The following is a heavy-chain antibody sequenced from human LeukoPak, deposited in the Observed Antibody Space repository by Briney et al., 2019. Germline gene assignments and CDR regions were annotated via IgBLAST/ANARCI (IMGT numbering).Heavy chain of an antibody. Sequence: SETLSLTCAVSGGSISSGGYSWSWIRQPPGKGLEWIGYIYHSGSTYYNPSLKSRVTISVDTSKNQFSLKLSSVTAADTAVYYCARGAPYDILTGYYIYYYYYGMDVWGQGTTVTVSS. CDR2: IYHSGST. J-gene: IGHJ6*02. CDR1: GGSISSGGYS. CDR3: ARGAPYDILTGYYIYYYYYGMDV. D-gene: IGHD3-9*01. V-gene: IGHV4-30-2*01.